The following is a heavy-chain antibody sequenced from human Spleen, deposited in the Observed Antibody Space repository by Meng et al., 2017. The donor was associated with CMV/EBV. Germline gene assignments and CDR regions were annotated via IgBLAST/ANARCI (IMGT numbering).Heavy chain of an antibody. V-gene: IGHV4-59*01. CDR3: ASRLGY. CDR1: GGPISSYY. Sequence: GSLRLSCTVSGGPISSYYWSWIRQPPGKGLEWIGYIYYSGCTNYNPSLRSRVTISVDTSKNQFSLTLSSVTAADTAVYYCASRLGYCGQGTLVTVSS. CDR2: IYYSGCT. J-gene: IGHJ4*02.